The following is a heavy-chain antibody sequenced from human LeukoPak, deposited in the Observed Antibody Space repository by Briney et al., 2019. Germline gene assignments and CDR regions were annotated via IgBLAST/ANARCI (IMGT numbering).Heavy chain of an antibody. CDR1: GYTFTGYY. D-gene: IGHD5-24*01. V-gene: IGHV1-2*06. Sequence: ASVKVSCKASGYTFTGYYMHWVRQAPGQGLEWMGRINPNSGGTNYAQKFQGRATLTRATPTGTVYMELSSLRSEDTAVYYCASVYKHGMDVWGQGTTVIVSS. CDR3: ASVYKHGMDV. J-gene: IGHJ6*02. CDR2: INPNSGGT.